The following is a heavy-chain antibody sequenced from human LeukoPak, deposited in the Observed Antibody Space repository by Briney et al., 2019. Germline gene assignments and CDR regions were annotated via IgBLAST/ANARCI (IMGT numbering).Heavy chain of an antibody. D-gene: IGHD3-10*01. V-gene: IGHV1-2*02. Sequence: ASVKVSCKASGYTFTGYYMHWVRQAPGQGLEWMGWINPNSGGTNYAQKFQGRVTMTRDTSISTAYMELSRLRSDDTAVYYCARGKSSRMVRGVIMGFDYWGQGTLVTVSS. CDR3: ARGKSSRMVRGVIMGFDY. CDR2: INPNSGGT. CDR1: GYTFTGYY. J-gene: IGHJ4*02.